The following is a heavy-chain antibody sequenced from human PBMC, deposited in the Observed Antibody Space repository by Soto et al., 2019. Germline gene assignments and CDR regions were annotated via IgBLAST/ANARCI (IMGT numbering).Heavy chain of an antibody. CDR3: AKVRTQLVYKGTFDT. J-gene: IGHJ3*02. D-gene: IGHD2-2*02. Sequence: ASVKVSCKASGYTFTSYYMHWVRQAPGQGLEWMGIINPSGGSTSYAQKFQGRVTMTRDTSTGTVYMELSSLRSEDTAVYYCAKVRTQLVYKGTFDTWGQGTMVTVSS. CDR2: INPSGGST. CDR1: GYTFTSYY. V-gene: IGHV1-46*01.